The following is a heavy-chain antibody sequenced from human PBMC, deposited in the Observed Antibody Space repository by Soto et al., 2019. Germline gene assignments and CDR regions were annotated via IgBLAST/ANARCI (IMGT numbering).Heavy chain of an antibody. CDR2: IYYSGGT. J-gene: IGHJ4*02. V-gene: IGHV4-39*01. Sequence: QLQLQESGPGLVKPSETLSLTCTVSGGSISSSSYYWGWIRQPPGKGLEWIGSIYYSGGTYYNPSLKSRVTISVDTSKNQFSLKLSSVTAADTAVYYCARAGGYYDSSGYYYYFDYWGQGTLVTVSS. D-gene: IGHD3-22*01. CDR3: ARAGGYYDSSGYYYYFDY. CDR1: GGSISSSSYY.